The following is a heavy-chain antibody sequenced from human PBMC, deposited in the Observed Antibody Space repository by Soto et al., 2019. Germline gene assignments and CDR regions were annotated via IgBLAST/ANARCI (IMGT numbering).Heavy chain of an antibody. V-gene: IGHV4-31*03. J-gene: IGHJ5*02. D-gene: IGHD1-7*01. CDR3: ARDSRENWNYVWFDP. CDR2: IYYSGST. CDR1: GGSISSGGYY. Sequence: QVQLQESGPGLVKPSQTLSLTCTVSGGSISSGGYYWSWIRQHPGKGLEWIGYIYYSGSTYYNPSLKSRVTISVDTSKNQFSLKLSSVTAADTAVYYCARDSRENWNYVWFDPWGQGTLVTVSS.